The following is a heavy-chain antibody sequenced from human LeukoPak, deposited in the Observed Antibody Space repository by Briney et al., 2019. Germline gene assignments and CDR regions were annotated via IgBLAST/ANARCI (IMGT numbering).Heavy chain of an antibody. Sequence: SETLSLTCTVSGDSISSSNCYWGWIRQPPGKGLEWIGSIYFSGGTYYNPSLKSRVTISVDTSKNQFSLKLSSVTAADTAVYYCARALSKSSRAHFQHWGQGTLVTVSS. CDR1: GDSISSSNCY. D-gene: IGHD6-13*01. CDR2: IYFSGGT. J-gene: IGHJ1*01. CDR3: ARALSKSSRAHFQH. V-gene: IGHV4-39*07.